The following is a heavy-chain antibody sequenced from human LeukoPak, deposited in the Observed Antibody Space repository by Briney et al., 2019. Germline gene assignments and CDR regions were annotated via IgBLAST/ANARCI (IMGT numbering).Heavy chain of an antibody. CDR3: ARDRYSGSLGFDY. Sequence: GGSLRLSCAASGFTFSSYEMNWVRQAPGKGLEWVSYISSSGSTIYYADSVKGRFTISRDNAKNSLHLQMNSLRAEDTAVYYCARDRYSGSLGFDYWGQGTLVTVSS. D-gene: IGHD1-26*01. CDR1: GFTFSSYE. V-gene: IGHV3-48*03. J-gene: IGHJ4*02. CDR2: ISSSGSTI.